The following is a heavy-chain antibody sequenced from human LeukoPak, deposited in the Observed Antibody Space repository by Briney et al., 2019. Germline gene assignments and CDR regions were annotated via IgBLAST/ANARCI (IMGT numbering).Heavy chain of an antibody. D-gene: IGHD1-26*01. CDR2: INHSGST. CDR1: GGSFSGYY. CDR3: ARVSPPLSGSYADY. Sequence: NASETLSLTCAVYGGSFSGYYWSWIRQPPGKGLEWIGEINHSGSTNYNPSLKSRVTISVDTSKNQFSLKLSSVTAADTAVYYCARVSPPLSGSYADYWGQGTLVTVSS. V-gene: IGHV4-34*01. J-gene: IGHJ4*02.